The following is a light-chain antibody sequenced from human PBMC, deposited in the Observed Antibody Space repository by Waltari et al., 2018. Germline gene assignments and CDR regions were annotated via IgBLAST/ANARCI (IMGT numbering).Light chain of an antibody. CDR2: DKN. Sequence: SSELTQDPAVSVALGQTVRITCQGDSIRNYYANWYQQKPGQAPVLVIYDKNNRPSGIPDRFSGASSGNTASLTISGAQADDEADYYCNSRDSSGNHLVFGGGTKLTVL. CDR1: SIRNYY. J-gene: IGLJ2*01. CDR3: NSRDSSGNHLV. V-gene: IGLV3-19*01.